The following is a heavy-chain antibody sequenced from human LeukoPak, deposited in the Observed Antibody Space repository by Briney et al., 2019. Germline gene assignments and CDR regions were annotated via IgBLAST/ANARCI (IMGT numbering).Heavy chain of an antibody. J-gene: IGHJ4*02. Sequence: GGSLRLSCAASGFTVSSNYMSWVRQAPGKGLEWVSVIYSGGSTYYADSVKGRFTISRDNSKNTLYLQMNSLRAEDTAVYYCARTASSGYFYFDYWGQGTLVTVSS. CDR3: ARTASSGYFYFDY. V-gene: IGHV3-66*01. D-gene: IGHD3-22*01. CDR2: IYSGGST. CDR1: GFTVSSNY.